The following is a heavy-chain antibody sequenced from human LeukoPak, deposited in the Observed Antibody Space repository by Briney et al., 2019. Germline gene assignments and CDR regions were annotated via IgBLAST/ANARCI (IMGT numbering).Heavy chain of an antibody. CDR2: IYYSGST. CDR3: ARRRYYDSTGYLD. V-gene: IGHV4-39*02. D-gene: IGHD3-22*01. Sequence: SEALSLTCTISSGSISSSSYYWGWIRQPPGKGLEWIADIYYSGSTYYNPSLKSRVSISIDTSNNHFSLRLSSVTAADTALYYCARRRYYDSTGYLDWGQGTLVTVSS. CDR1: SGSISSSSYY. J-gene: IGHJ1*01.